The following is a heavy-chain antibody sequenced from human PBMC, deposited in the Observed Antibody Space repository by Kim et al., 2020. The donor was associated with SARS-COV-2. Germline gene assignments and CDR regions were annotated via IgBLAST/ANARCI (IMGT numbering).Heavy chain of an antibody. J-gene: IGHJ3*02. Sequence: NPSTKSRVTISVDTSKNQFSLKLSSVTAADTAVYYCARGIITVTTSAFDIWGQGTMVTVSS. CDR3: ARGIITVTTSAFDI. V-gene: IGHV4-34*01. D-gene: IGHD4-17*01.